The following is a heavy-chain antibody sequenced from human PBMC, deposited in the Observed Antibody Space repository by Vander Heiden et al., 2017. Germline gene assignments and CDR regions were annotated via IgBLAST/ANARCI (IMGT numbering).Heavy chain of an antibody. D-gene: IGHD4-17*01. CDR1: GGSISSYY. Sequence: QVQLQESGPGLVKPSETLSLTCTVSGGSISSYYWSWIRQPPGKGLEWIGYISYRGGTYYNPSLKSRVTISLDAYKKQFSLQLRSVAAADRAVYYFARDVHGVAIW. CDR2: ISYRGGT. J-gene: IGHJ3*02. V-gene: IGHV4-59*01. CDR3: ARDVHGVAI.